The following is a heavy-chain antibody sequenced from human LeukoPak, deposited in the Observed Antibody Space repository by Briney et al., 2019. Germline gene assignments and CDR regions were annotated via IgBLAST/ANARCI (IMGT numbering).Heavy chain of an antibody. CDR1: GFTFIHYG. V-gene: IGHV3-33*06. CDR2: IWPDGSNK. J-gene: IGHJ4*02. Sequence: GGSLRLSCATSGFTFIHYGIHWVRQAPGKGLEWVAVIWPDGSNKYYADSVRGRFTISRDDSKNTVYLQMNIPRAEDTAVYYCAKDDEGYYWGQGILVTVSS. CDR3: AKDDEGYY. D-gene: IGHD3-3*01.